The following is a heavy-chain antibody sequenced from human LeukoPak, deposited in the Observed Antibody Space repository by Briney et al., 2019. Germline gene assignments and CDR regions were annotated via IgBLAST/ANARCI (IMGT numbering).Heavy chain of an antibody. CDR1: GXTFSSYA. J-gene: IGHJ3*02. V-gene: IGHV3-30-3*01. Sequence: PGRSLRLSCAASGXTFSSYAMHWVRQAPGKGLESVAVISYDGSNKYYADSVKGRFTISRDNSTNTLYLQMNSLRAEDTAVYYCARDLLTFGYGDGGAFDIWGQGTMVTVSS. CDR2: ISYDGSNK. CDR3: ARDLLTFGYGDGGAFDI. D-gene: IGHD3-16*01.